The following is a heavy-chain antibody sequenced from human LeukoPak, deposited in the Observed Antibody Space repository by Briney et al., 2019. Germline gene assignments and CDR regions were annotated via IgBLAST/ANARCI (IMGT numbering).Heavy chain of an antibody. CDR1: GFTFTSSA. V-gene: IGHV1-58*02. Sequence: ASVKVPCKASGFTFTSSAMQWVRQARGQRLEWIGWIVVGSGNTNYAQKFQERVTITRDMSTSTAYMELSSLRSEDTAVYYCAADLITMVRGVIIPRGFGPWGQGTLVTVSS. J-gene: IGHJ5*02. CDR3: AADLITMVRGVIIPRGFGP. D-gene: IGHD3-10*01. CDR2: IVVGSGNT.